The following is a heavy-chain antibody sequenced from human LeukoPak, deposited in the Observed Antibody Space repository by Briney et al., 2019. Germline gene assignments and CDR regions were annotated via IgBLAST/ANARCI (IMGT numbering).Heavy chain of an antibody. J-gene: IGHJ4*02. CDR2: IIPIFGTA. V-gene: IGHV1-69*01. Sequence: ASVKVSCKASGYSFTSNVISWVRQAPGQGLEWMGGIIPIFGTANYAQKFQGRVTITADESTSTAYMELSSLRSEDTAVYYCARAYYYDSSGYYYSDYWGQGTLVTVSS. CDR1: GYSFTSNV. CDR3: ARAYYYDSSGYYYSDY. D-gene: IGHD3-22*01.